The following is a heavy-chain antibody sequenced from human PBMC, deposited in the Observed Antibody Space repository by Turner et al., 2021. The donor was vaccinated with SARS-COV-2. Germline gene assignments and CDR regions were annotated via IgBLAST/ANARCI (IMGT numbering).Heavy chain of an antibody. D-gene: IGHD3-22*01. CDR3: ASYYYDSSGYHYAFDY. Sequence: QVQLPESGPGLVKPSETLSPTSTVSGGSISSYYWSWIRQPPGKGLEWIGYIYYSGSTNYNPSLKSRITISVDTSKNQFSLKLSSVTAADTAVYYCASYYYDSSGYHYAFDYWGQGTLVTVSS. J-gene: IGHJ4*02. CDR1: GGSISSYY. CDR2: IYYSGST. V-gene: IGHV4-59*01.